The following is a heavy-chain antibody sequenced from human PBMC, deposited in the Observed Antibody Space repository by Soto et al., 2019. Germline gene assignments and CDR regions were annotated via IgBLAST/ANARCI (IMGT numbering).Heavy chain of an antibody. V-gene: IGHV4-61*01. D-gene: IGHD6-6*01. CDR3: ARAASYASSYYFDF. J-gene: IGHJ4*02. CDR2: IYYSGST. Sequence: SETLSLTCTVSGGSVSSGSYYWSWIRQPPGKGLEWIGFIYYSGSTSYYPSFKSRVTISLDTSRNQFSLKLSSVTAADTAVYYCARAASYASSYYFDFWGQGTLVTVSS. CDR1: GGSVSSGSYY.